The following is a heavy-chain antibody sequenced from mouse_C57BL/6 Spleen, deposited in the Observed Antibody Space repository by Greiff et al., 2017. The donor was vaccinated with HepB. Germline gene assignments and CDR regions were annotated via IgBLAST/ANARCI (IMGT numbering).Heavy chain of an antibody. D-gene: IGHD3-3*01. CDR1: GYSITSGYG. V-gene: IGHV3-2*02. Sequence: DVQLQESGPGLVKPSQSLSLTCTVTGYSITSGYGWNWIRQFPGNILEWMGYISYSGSTNYNPSLKSRISITRDTSKNQFFLQLNSVTTEDTATYYCARTARIKYWGQGTTLTVSS. J-gene: IGHJ2*01. CDR3: ARTARIKY. CDR2: ISYSGST.